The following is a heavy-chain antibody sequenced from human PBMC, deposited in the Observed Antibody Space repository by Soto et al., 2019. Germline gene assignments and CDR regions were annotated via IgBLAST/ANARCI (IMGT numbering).Heavy chain of an antibody. D-gene: IGHD2-8*01. Sequence: QITLKESGPTQVRPTQTLMLTCTFSGFSLASSGVGVAWLRKPPGRALEWLAVVYWDDDKRYNPSLKTRLTITKDTSRNQVVLIMTYMDPADTATYYCAHRGNMYGNWDWVYFDYWGQGAQVTVSS. CDR3: AHRGNMYGNWDWVYFDY. V-gene: IGHV2-5*02. J-gene: IGHJ4*02. CDR2: VYWDDDK. CDR1: GFSLASSGVG.